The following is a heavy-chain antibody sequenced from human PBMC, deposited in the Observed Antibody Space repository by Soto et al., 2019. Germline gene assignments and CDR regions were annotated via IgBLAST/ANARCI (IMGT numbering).Heavy chain of an antibody. CDR3: GRCTSTSCHLGSDY. V-gene: IGHV3-30-3*01. J-gene: IGHJ4*02. CDR2: ISHDGINK. D-gene: IGHD2-2*01. CDR1: GFTFSSYA. Sequence: LSLSCAASGFTFSSYAMNWVRQAPGKGLEWVALISHDGINKYYADSVRGRFTISRDSSTNTLYLQMNSLRAADTAVYYCGRCTSTSCHLGSDYWGQGTLVTVSS.